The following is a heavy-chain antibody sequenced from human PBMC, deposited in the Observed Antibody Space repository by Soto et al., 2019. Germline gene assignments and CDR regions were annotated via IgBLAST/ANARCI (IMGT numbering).Heavy chain of an antibody. Sequence: EVQLVESGGGLVKPGGSLRLSCAASGFTFSSYSMNWVRQAPGKGLEWVSPISSSSSYKYYADSVKGRFTISRDNAKNSLYLQMNSLRAEDTAVYYCARDGEYSSSWLDYYYGMDVWGQGTTVTVSS. CDR2: ISSSSSYK. V-gene: IGHV3-21*01. D-gene: IGHD6-13*01. J-gene: IGHJ6*02. CDR1: GFTFSSYS. CDR3: ARDGEYSSSWLDYYYGMDV.